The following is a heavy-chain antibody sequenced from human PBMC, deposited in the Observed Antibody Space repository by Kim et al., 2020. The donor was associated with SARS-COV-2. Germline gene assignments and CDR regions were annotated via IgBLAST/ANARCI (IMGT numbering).Heavy chain of an antibody. CDR3: TTADGSGKLFWNYYYYGMDV. V-gene: IGHV3-15*01. Sequence: GGSLRLSCAASGFTFSNAWMSWVRQAPGKGLEWVGRIKSKTDGGTTDYAAPVKGRFTISRDDSKNTLYLQMNSLKTEDTAVYYCTTADGSGKLFWNYYYYGMDVWGQGTTVTVSS. CDR1: GFTFSNAW. D-gene: IGHD3-10*01. CDR2: IKSKTDGGTT. J-gene: IGHJ6*02.